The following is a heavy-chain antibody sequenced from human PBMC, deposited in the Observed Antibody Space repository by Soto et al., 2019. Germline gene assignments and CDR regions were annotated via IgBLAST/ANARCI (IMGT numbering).Heavy chain of an antibody. CDR2: TRKKVNSYTT. Sequence: EVQLVESGGGLVQSGGSLRLSCAASGFSFSEYYMDWVRQAPGKGLEWVGRTRKKVNSYTTEYAASVKGRFTISRDDSKSSLDLQMNSLKTEDTAVYYCARARVNYDGFDVWGQGTTVTVSS. J-gene: IGHJ6*02. CDR1: GFSFSEYY. V-gene: IGHV3-72*01. CDR3: ARARVNYDGFDV.